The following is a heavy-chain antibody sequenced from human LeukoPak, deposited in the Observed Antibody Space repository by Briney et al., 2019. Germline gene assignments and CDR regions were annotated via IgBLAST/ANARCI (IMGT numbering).Heavy chain of an antibody. CDR2: IGAGVTGK. V-gene: IGHV3-23*01. D-gene: IGHD3-22*01. CDR1: GFTFSSYW. J-gene: IGHJ4*02. CDR3: AKSIDSGGYPLGDS. Sequence: HAGGSLRLSCAASGFTFSSYWMSWVRQAPGKGLEWISSIGAGVTGKYYAASVRGRFTISKDNSKKTVFLQMNSLRAEDTALYYCAKSIDSGGYPLGDSWGQGTLVIVSS.